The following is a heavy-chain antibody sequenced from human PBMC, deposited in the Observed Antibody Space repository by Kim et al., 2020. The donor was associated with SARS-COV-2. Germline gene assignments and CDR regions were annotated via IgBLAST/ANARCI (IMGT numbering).Heavy chain of an antibody. D-gene: IGHD3-22*01. CDR2: IKQDGSEK. CDR1: GFTFSSYW. V-gene: IGHV3-7*03. CDR3: AREVDYYDSSDTLFAY. J-gene: IGHJ4*02. Sequence: GGSLRLSCAASGFTFSSYWMSWVRQAPGKGLEWVANIKQDGSEKYYVDSVKGRFTISRDNAKNSLYRQMNSLRAEDTAVYYCAREVDYYDSSDTLFAYWGQETLVTVSS.